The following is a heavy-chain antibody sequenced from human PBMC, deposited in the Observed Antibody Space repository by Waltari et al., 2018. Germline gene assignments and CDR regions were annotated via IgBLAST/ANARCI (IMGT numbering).Heavy chain of an antibody. D-gene: IGHD3-10*01. Sequence: QVQLQESGPAVVKPSETLSLTCAVSGGSITSSAWWSWIRQSPGKGLEWIGGIYGGGGSTGYNPSLKSRVTISKDTSKNQFSLKLSSVTAADTAVYYCARGGGPQFSHRFDVCGPGVLVTVSS. V-gene: IGHV4-4*02. J-gene: IGHJ5*02. CDR2: IYGGGGST. CDR3: ARGGGPQFSHRFDV. CDR1: GGSITSSAW.